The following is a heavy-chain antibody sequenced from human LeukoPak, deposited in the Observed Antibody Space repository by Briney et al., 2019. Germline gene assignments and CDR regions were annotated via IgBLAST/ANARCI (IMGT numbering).Heavy chain of an antibody. J-gene: IGHJ6*03. CDR3: ARAITIFDYYYMDV. Sequence: GASVKVLSSISGDTFTTYDINWVRKATGQGLEWMGWMNPKSGNTVYAQKFQGRLTLTRDISISTAYMELSSLRSEDTAVYFCARAITIFDYYYMDVWGKGTTVTVSS. CDR2: MNPKSGNT. CDR1: GDTFTTYD. V-gene: IGHV1-8*01. D-gene: IGHD3-3*01.